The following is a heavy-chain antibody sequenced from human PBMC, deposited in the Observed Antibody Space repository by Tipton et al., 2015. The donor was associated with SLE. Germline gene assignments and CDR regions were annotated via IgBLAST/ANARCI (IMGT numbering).Heavy chain of an antibody. D-gene: IGHD3-9*01. CDR2: IYHSGNT. CDR1: GGSMRSGGYS. CDR3: ARGWSLDWAPFGF. Sequence: LRLSCTVSGGSMRSGGYSWAWIRQHPGKGLEWIGYIYHSGNTYYNPSLNSRLTISLDTSKNQFSLNLTSVTAADTAVYYCARGWSLDWAPFGFWGQGTLVTVSS. V-gene: IGHV4-31*03. J-gene: IGHJ4*02.